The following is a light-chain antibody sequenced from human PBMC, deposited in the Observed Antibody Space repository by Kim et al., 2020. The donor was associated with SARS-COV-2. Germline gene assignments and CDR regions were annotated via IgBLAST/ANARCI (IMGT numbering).Light chain of an antibody. J-gene: IGLJ2*01. CDR2: DNN. V-gene: IGLV1-51*01. CDR3: RTWDSSPL. Sequence: QSVLTQPPSVSAAPGQKVTISCSGSSSNIGNNYVSWYQQLPGTAPKLLIYDNNKRPSGIPDRFSGSKSGTSATLGITGLQSGDEADYYCRTWDSSPLFGGGTQLTVL. CDR1: SSNIGNNY.